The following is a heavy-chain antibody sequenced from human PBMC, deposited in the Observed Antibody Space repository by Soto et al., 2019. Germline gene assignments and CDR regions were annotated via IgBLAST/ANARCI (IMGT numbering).Heavy chain of an antibody. Sequence: GGSLRLSCSGSGFTFSSYAMHWVRQTPGTGLEYISTISSNGFRTNYADSVKGRFTISRDNSKKTLYLQMSSLRTEDTAVYYCVKDTLMGGYGVLDYWGQGTLVTVSS. CDR1: GFTFSSYA. J-gene: IGHJ4*02. D-gene: IGHD5-12*01. V-gene: IGHV3-64D*06. CDR2: ISSNGFRT. CDR3: VKDTLMGGYGVLDY.